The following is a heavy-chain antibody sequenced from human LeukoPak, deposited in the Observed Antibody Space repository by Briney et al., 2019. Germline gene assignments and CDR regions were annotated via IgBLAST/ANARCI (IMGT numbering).Heavy chain of an antibody. D-gene: IGHD6-19*01. CDR2: INPSGGST. V-gene: IGHV1-46*01. CDR3: ARAPVGIAVAGYYYYYYMDV. J-gene: IGHJ6*03. Sequence: GASVKVSCKASGYTFTSYYMHWVRQAPGQGLEWMGIINPSGGSTSYAQKFQGRVTMTRDMSTSTVYMELSSLRSEDTAVYYCARAPVGIAVAGYYYYYYMDVWGKGTTVTVSS. CDR1: GYTFTSYY.